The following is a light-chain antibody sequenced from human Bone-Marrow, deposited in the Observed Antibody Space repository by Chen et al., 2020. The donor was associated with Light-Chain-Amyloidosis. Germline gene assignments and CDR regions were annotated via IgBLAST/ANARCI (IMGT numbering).Light chain of an antibody. J-gene: IGLJ1*01. CDR3: SSYAGSNTFV. CDR2: EVN. Sequence: QSALTQPPSASGSPGQSVTISCGGTSGDIGHYNYVSWYQQHPGKAPKLMIYEVNKRPSGVPDLFSGSKSGNTASLTVSGLQAEDEADYYCSSYAGSNTFVFGIGTKVTVL. CDR1: SGDIGHYNY. V-gene: IGLV2-8*01.